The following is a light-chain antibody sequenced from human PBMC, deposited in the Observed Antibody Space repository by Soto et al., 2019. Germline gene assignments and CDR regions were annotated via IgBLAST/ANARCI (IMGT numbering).Light chain of an antibody. J-gene: IGLJ2*01. CDR1: SSDVGGYNY. CDR3: SSYAGSNNSWV. CDR2: EVS. V-gene: IGLV2-8*01. Sequence: QSVLTQPPSASGSPGQSVTISCTGTSSDVGGYNYVSWYQQHPGKAPKLMIYEVSKRPSGVPDRFSGSKSGNTASLTVSGLQAEDEADYYCSSYAGSNNSWVFGGGTQLNVL.